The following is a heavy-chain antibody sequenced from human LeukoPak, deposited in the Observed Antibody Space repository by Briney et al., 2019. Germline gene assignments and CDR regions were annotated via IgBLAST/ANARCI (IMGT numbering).Heavy chain of an antibody. Sequence: GGSLRLSCAASGFTFSSYAMSWVRQAPGKGLEWVSAISGSGGSTYYADSVKGRFTISRDNSKNTLYLQMNSLRAEDTAVYYCAKAQSQFWSGYSNWLDPWGQGTLVTVSS. D-gene: IGHD3-3*01. CDR2: ISGSGGST. V-gene: IGHV3-23*01. CDR3: AKAQSQFWSGYSNWLDP. J-gene: IGHJ5*02. CDR1: GFTFSSYA.